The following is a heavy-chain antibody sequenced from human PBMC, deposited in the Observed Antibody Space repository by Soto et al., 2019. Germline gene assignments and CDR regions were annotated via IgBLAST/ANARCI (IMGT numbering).Heavy chain of an antibody. CDR2: ISAHNGNT. Sequence: QVHLVQSGAEVKKPGASVKVSCQASGYAFTTYGITWVRQAPGQGLEWMGWISAHNGNTNYAQKLQGRVTVTRDTPTSTAYMELRSLRSDDTDVYYCARGRYGDYWGQGALVTVSS. V-gene: IGHV1-18*01. J-gene: IGHJ4*02. D-gene: IGHD1-1*01. CDR3: ARGRYGDY. CDR1: GYAFTTYG.